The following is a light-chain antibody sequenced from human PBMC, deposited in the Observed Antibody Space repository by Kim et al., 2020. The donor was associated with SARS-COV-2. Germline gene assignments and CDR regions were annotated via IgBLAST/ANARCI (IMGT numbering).Light chain of an antibody. V-gene: IGLV3-19*01. J-gene: IGLJ2*01. CDR3: NTRDSNDNVV. Sequence: SSELTQDPAVSVALGQTVRITCQGDSLRRYYATWYQQKPGQAPIVVIYGKNNRPSGIPDRFSGSSSGNTASLTITGTQAGDEADYYRNTRDSNDNVVFGG. CDR1: SLRRYY. CDR2: GKN.